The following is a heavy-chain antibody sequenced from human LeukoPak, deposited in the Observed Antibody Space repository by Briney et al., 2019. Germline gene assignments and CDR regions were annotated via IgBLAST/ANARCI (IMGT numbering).Heavy chain of an antibody. CDR2: ISWNSGSI. V-gene: IGHV3-9*01. D-gene: IGHD4-17*01. CDR3: AGGNYGDYWYFDL. J-gene: IGHJ2*01. CDR1: GLTFDDYA. Sequence: GGSLRLSCAASGLTFDDYAMHWVRQAPGKGLEWVSGISWNSGSIGYADSVKGRFTISRDNARNSLYLQMNSLRPEDTALYYCAGGNYGDYWYFDLWGRGTLVTVSS.